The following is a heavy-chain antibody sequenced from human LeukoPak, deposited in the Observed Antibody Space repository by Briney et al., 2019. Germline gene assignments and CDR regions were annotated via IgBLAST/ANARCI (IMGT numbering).Heavy chain of an antibody. D-gene: IGHD2-15*01. CDR3: ARNRGLCSDGSCYLDH. V-gene: IGHV5-51*01. CDR1: GYTFASYW. Sequence: GESLKISCKGSGYTFASYWIAWVRQMPGKGLEWMGIVYPADSYSKYNPSFQGQVTISADKSIDTAYLQWTSLRASDTAMYYCARNRGLCSDGSCYLDHWGQGSLVTVSS. J-gene: IGHJ4*02. CDR2: VYPADSYS.